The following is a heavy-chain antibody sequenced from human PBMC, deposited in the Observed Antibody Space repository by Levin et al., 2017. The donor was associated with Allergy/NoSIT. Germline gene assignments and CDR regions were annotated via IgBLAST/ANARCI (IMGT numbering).Heavy chain of an antibody. V-gene: IGHV3-21*04. CDR2: ITSTSSHR. Sequence: GASVKVSCVASGFTFSTYSMTWVRQAPGKGLEWFASITSTSSHRYYADSVSGRFSVSRDDAKNSVYLQMNSLIGADTAVYFCASDSRQGSSGWYESWGQGSLVTVSS. D-gene: IGHD3-22*01. CDR3: ASDSRQGSSGWYES. J-gene: IGHJ5*01. CDR1: GFTFSTYS.